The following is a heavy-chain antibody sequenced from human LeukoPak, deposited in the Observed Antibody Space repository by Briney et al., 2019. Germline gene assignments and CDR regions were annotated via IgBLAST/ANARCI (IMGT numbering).Heavy chain of an antibody. CDR3: ARDRGSGWFSSPYYDY. Sequence: PGGSLRLSCAASGFTFRSYSMNWVRQAPGQGLEWVSIISGSGGSTFYADSVKGRFTISRDNSKDTLYLQMNSLRAEDTAVYYCARDRGSGWFSSPYYDYWGQGTLVTVSS. CDR1: GFTFRSYS. CDR2: ISGSGGST. V-gene: IGHV3-23*01. J-gene: IGHJ4*02. D-gene: IGHD6-19*01.